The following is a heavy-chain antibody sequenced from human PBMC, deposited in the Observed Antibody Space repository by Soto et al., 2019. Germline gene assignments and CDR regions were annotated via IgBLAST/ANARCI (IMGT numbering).Heavy chain of an antibody. CDR2: IWYDGSNK. CDR3: ARESNNHYEEY. Sequence: QVQVVESGGGVVQPGRSLRLSCAASGFTFSSYGMHWVRQAPGKGLEWVAAIWYDGSNKYYADSVKGRFTISRDNSKNTLYLQMNSLRADDTAVYYCARESNNHYEEYWGQGTLVTVSS. V-gene: IGHV3-33*01. CDR1: GFTFSSYG. D-gene: IGHD3-3*01. J-gene: IGHJ4*02.